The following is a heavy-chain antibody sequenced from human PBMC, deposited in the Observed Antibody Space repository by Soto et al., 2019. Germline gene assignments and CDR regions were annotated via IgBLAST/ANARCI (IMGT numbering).Heavy chain of an antibody. CDR1: GFTFDDYA. CDR3: AKDMSDILTGYYRGFDY. D-gene: IGHD3-9*01. V-gene: IGHV3-9*01. Sequence: EVQLVESGGGLVQPGRSLRLSCAASGFTFDDYAMHWVRQAPGKGLEWVSGISWNSGSIGYADSVKGRFTISRDNAKNSLYLQMNSLRAEDTALYYCAKDMSDILTGYYRGFDYWGQGTLVTVSS. CDR2: ISWNSGSI. J-gene: IGHJ4*02.